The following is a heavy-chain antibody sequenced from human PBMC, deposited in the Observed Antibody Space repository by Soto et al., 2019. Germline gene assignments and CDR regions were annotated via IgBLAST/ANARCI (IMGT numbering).Heavy chain of an antibody. CDR1: GFTFSSYS. CDR3: ARDSIAARPFN. Sequence: GGSLRLSCAASGFTFSSYSMNWVRPAPGKGLEWVSSISSSSSYIYYADSVKGRFTISRDNAKNSLYLQMNSLRAEDTAVYYCARDSIAARPFNWGQGTLVTVSS. J-gene: IGHJ4*01. V-gene: IGHV3-21*01. D-gene: IGHD6-6*01. CDR2: ISSSSSYI.